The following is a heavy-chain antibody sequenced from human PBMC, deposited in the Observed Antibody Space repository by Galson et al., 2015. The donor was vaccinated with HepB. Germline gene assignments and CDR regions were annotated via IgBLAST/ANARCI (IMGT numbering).Heavy chain of an antibody. J-gene: IGHJ6*02. CDR2: ISGYDSST. Sequence: SVKVSCKASGYTFSSYSIAWVRQAPGQGLEWMGWISGYDSSTNYAQKFQGRVAMTTETSTATAYMELRSLRSDDTAVYYCAREGAIGDYYYYGMDVWGQGTTVTVSS. CDR3: AREGAIGDYYYYGMDV. D-gene: IGHD2-2*02. CDR1: GYTFSSYS. V-gene: IGHV1-18*01.